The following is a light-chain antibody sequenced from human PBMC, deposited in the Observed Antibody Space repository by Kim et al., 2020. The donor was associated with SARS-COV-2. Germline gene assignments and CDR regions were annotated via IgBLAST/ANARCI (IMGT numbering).Light chain of an antibody. CDR2: QDS. J-gene: IGLJ2*01. Sequence: PEQRPCLNVSGDKWRDNIAGWYPQEPGHSPGLVIYQDSKRPAGIPERFWGANSGNTATLTISGTQAMDEADYYRQAWDSSTAVVFGGGTQLTVL. CDR3: QAWDSSTAVV. CDR1: KWRDNI. V-gene: IGLV3-1*01.